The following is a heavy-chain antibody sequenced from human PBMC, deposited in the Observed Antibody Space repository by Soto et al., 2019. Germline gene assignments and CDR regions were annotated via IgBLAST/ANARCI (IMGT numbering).Heavy chain of an antibody. CDR2: TYYRSKWYN. V-gene: IGHV6-1*01. CDR1: GDSVSSNSAA. J-gene: IGHJ4*02. Sequence: PSQTLSLTCAISGDSVSSNSAAWNWISQSPSRGLEWLGRTYYRSKWYNDYAVSVKSRITINPDTSKNQFSPQLNSVTPEDTAVYYCAGGISDIVVVPAATFDYWGQGTLVTVSS. CDR3: AGGISDIVVVPAATFDY. D-gene: IGHD2-2*01.